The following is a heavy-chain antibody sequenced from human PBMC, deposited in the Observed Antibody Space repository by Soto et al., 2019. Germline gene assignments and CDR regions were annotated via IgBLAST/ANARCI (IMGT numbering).Heavy chain of an antibody. D-gene: IGHD2-21*01. V-gene: IGHV2-70*11. J-gene: IGHJ4*02. CDR3: ARISSYSYFDY. CDR1: GFSLSTRAVC. CDR2: IDWDNDK. Sequence: SGPTLVNPTHTLTLTCTFSGFSLSTRAVCVSWIRQPPGKALEWLARIDWDNDKYYSASLKTRLTISKDTSKNQVVLTLTNMDPVDTATYYCARISSYSYFDYWGQGALVTVSS.